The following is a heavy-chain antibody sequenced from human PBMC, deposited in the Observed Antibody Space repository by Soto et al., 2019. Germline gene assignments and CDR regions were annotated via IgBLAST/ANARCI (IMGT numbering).Heavy chain of an antibody. CDR1: GGSISSGGYS. CDR2: IYHSGST. CDR3: ARMTTVTTYYFDY. V-gene: IGHV4-30-2*01. D-gene: IGHD4-17*01. J-gene: IGHJ4*02. Sequence: QLQLQESGSGLVKPSQTLSLTCAVSGGSISSGGYSWSWIRQPPGKGLEWIGYIYHSGSTYYNPSLKSRVTISVHRSKNQFSLKLSSVTAADTAVYYCARMTTVTTYYFDYWGQGTLVTVSS.